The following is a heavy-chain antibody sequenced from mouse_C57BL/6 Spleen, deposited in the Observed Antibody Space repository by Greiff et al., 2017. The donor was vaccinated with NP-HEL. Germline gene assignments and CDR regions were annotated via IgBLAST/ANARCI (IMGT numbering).Heavy chain of an antibody. CDR2: IYPRSGNT. Sequence: VQLQQSGAELARPGASVKLSCKASGYTFTSYGISWVKQRTGQGLEWIGEIYPRSGNTYYNEKFKGKATLTADKSSSTAYMELRSLTSEDSAVFFGARSFITSRYFDVWGTGTTVTVSS. V-gene: IGHV1-81*01. J-gene: IGHJ1*03. CDR3: ARSFITSRYFDV. CDR1: GYTFTSYG. D-gene: IGHD1-1*01.